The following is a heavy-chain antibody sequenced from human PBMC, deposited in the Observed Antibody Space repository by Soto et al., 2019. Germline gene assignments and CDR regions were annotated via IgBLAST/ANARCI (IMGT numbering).Heavy chain of an antibody. Sequence: EVQLVESGGGLVQPGGSLRLSCAASGFTFSNYWLHWVRQVPGKGLVWIAGISADGRRTKYADSVKGRFTISRDNAKDTLYLQMNSLGGEDTAVYYCARDFKDLCWGQGTLVTVSS. J-gene: IGHJ4*01. CDR2: ISADGRRT. CDR3: ARDFKDLC. CDR1: GFTFSNYW. V-gene: IGHV3-74*03.